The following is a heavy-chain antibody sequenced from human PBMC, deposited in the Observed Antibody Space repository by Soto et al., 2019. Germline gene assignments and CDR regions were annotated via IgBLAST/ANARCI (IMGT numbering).Heavy chain of an antibody. J-gene: IGHJ4*02. V-gene: IGHV1-24*01. CDR3: AMEVRRCNHVDY. Sequence: ASVKVSCKASGYTLTGLAIHWVRQAPGEGPEWMGGFDLENGETIYAQRFQGRVTMTEESSADTPYMELSSLRSEDTAVYYCAMEVRRCNHVDYWGQGTLGTVSS. CDR2: FDLENGET. D-gene: IGHD1-1*01. CDR1: GYTLTGLA.